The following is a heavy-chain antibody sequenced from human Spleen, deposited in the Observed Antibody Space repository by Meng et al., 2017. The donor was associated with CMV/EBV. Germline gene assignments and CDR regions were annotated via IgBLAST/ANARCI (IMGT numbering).Heavy chain of an antibody. CDR3: ARAGLRDYDFWNSYYYDAFDI. Sequence: ASVKVSCKASGYTFTSYGISWVRQAPGQGLEWMGWINPNSGGTNYAQKFQGRVTMTRDTSISTAYMELSLRSEDTAVYYCARAGLRDYDFWNSYYYDAFDIWGQGTMVTVSS. CDR1: GYTFTSYG. V-gene: IGHV1-2*02. D-gene: IGHD3-3*01. J-gene: IGHJ3*02. CDR2: INPNSGGT.